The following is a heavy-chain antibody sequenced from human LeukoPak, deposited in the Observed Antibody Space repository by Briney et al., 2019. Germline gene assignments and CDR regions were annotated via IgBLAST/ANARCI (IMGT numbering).Heavy chain of an antibody. D-gene: IGHD2-2*01. Sequence: GESLKISCKGSGYSFTSYWIGWVRQMPGKGLEWMGIIYPGVSDTRYSSSFQGQVTISADKSISTAYLQWSSLKASDTAMYYCARYWDLGYCSSTSCVFGGMDVWGQGTTVTVSS. CDR2: IYPGVSDT. CDR3: ARYWDLGYCSSTSCVFGGMDV. J-gene: IGHJ6*02. V-gene: IGHV5-51*01. CDR1: GYSFTSYW.